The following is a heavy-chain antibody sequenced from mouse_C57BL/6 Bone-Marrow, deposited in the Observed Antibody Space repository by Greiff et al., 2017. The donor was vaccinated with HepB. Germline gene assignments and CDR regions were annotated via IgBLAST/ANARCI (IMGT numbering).Heavy chain of an antibody. J-gene: IGHJ2*01. CDR1: GYTFTSYR. Sequence: QVQLQQPGAELVKPGASVKLSCKASGYTFTSYRMQWVKQRPGQGLEWIGEIDPSDSYTNYNQKFKGKATLTVDTSSSTAYMQLSSLTSEDSAVYYCARWDYWGQGTTLTVSS. CDR3: ARWDY. V-gene: IGHV1-50*01. CDR2: IDPSDSYT.